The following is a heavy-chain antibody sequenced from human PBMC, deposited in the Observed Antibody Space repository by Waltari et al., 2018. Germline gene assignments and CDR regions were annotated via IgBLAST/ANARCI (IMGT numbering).Heavy chain of an antibody. CDR1: GLTVSNYF. Sequence: EVQLVESGGGLIQPGGSLRLSCAASGLTVSNYFMMWVRQAPGKGLEWVSRIYSGGSTTYADSVKGRFTISSDYSENTLYLQRNSLRGEDTAVYYCARDRHCSSSGCSGLWGQGTLVTVSS. CDR2: IYSGGST. V-gene: IGHV3-53*01. J-gene: IGHJ4*02. D-gene: IGHD2-2*01. CDR3: ARDRHCSSSGCSGL.